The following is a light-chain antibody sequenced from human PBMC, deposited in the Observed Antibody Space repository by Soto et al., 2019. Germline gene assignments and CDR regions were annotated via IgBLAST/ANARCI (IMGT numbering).Light chain of an antibody. CDR3: HLYDTSPPVT. CDR1: QSVSSS. CDR2: GAS. J-gene: IGKJ5*01. Sequence: EIVVTQSPATLSVSPGERVTLSCRASQSVSSSLAWYQQRPGQAPRLLIYGASSRATGIPDRFSGSGSGTDFTLTISRLEPEDFAMYYCHLYDTSPPVTFGQGTRLEIK. V-gene: IGKV3-20*01.